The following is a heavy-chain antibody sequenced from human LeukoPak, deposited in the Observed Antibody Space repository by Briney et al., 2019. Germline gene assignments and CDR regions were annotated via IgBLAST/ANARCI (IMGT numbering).Heavy chain of an antibody. D-gene: IGHD3-9*01. J-gene: IGHJ4*02. CDR3: ARDLPSAGYLLDY. CDR2: IYASGRT. Sequence: PSETLSLTCTVSGDSITSFCWSWVRQAAGRELEWIGRIYASGRTNFNPSLKNRVTMSLDTSKNQFSLNLSSVTAADTAVYYCARDLPSAGYLLDYWGQGTLVTVSS. V-gene: IGHV4-4*07. CDR1: GDSITSFC.